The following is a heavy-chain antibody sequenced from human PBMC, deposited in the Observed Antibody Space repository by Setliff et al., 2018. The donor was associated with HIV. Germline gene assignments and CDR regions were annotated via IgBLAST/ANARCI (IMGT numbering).Heavy chain of an antibody. CDR2: INHSGST. D-gene: IGHD3-10*01. J-gene: IGHJ4*02. Sequence: SETLSLTCAVYGGSFSGYYWSWIRQSPGKGLEWIGEINHSGSTNYNPSLKSRVTILGDTSKNQFSLKLSSVTAADTAVYYCARLFSGSPGDYWGQGTLVTVSS. V-gene: IGHV4-34*01. CDR3: ARLFSGSPGDY. CDR1: GGSFSGYY.